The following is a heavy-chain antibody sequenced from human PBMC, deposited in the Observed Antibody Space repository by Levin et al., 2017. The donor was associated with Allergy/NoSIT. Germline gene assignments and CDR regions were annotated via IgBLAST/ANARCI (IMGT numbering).Heavy chain of an antibody. CDR1: GGSISSYY. CDR2: IYTSGST. D-gene: IGHD2-15*01. J-gene: IGHJ4*02. CDR3: ARDTKCSGGSCYPDY. V-gene: IGHV4-4*07. Sequence: SETLSLTCTVSGGSISSYYWSWIRQPAGKGLEWIGRIYTSGSTNYNPSLKSRVTMSVDTSKNQFSLKLSSVTAADTAVYYCARDTKCSGGSCYPDYWGQGTLVTVSS.